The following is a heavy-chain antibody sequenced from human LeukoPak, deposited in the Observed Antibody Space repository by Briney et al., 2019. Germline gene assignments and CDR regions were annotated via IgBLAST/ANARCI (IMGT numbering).Heavy chain of an antibody. V-gene: IGHV4-39*07. J-gene: IGHJ6*03. CDR2: MYYSGST. CDR1: GGSFSSYY. D-gene: IGHD3-9*01. CDR3: ARDFPLTYDILIGPHYMDL. Sequence: SETLSLTCAVYGGSFSSYYWGWIRQPPGKGLEWIGSMYYSGSTYYNPSLKSRVTISVDTSKNQFSLKLSSVTAADTAVYYCARDFPLTYDILIGPHYMDLWGKGTTVTVSS.